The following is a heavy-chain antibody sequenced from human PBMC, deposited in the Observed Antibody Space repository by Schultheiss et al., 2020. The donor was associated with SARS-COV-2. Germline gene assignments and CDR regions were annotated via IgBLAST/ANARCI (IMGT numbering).Heavy chain of an antibody. CDR1: GFTVSDDY. J-gene: IGHJ4*02. V-gene: IGHV4-59*04. CDR2: IYYSGST. Sequence: GSLRLSCAASGFTVSDDYVTWLRQPPGKGLEWIGTIYYSGSTYYNPSLKSRVTISVDTSKKQFSLKLSSVTAADTAMYYCARSFPDIVVAGFDYWGQGTLVTVSS. D-gene: IGHD6-19*01. CDR3: ARSFPDIVVAGFDY.